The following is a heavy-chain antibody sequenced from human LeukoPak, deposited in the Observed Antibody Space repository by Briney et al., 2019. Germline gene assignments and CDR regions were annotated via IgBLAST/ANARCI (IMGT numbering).Heavy chain of an antibody. CDR3: ASSSLGYYFDY. CDR2: IYYSGST. V-gene: IGHV4-59*01. Sequence: SETLSLTCTVSGGSISSYYWSWIRQPPGKGLQWIGYIYYSGSTNYNPSLKSRVTISVDTSKNQFSLKLSSVTAADTAVYYCASSSLGYYFDYWGQGTLVTVSS. CDR1: GGSISSYY. J-gene: IGHJ4*02. D-gene: IGHD5-12*01.